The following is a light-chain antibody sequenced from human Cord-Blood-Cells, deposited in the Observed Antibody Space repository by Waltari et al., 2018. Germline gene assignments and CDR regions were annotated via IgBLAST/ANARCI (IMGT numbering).Light chain of an antibody. V-gene: IGKV1-39*01. CDR2: AAS. Sequence: DIQMTQSPSSLSASVGDRVTIICRASQSISSYLNWYQQKPGKAPKLLIYAASSLQSGVPSRFSGSGSGTDFTLTISSLQPEDFATYYCQQSYSTWWTFGQGTKVEIK. J-gene: IGKJ1*01. CDR3: QQSYSTWWT. CDR1: QSISSY.